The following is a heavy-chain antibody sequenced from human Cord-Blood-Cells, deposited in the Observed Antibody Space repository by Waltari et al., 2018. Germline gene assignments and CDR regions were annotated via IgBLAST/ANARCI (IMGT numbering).Heavy chain of an antibody. V-gene: IGHV3-30*18. J-gene: IGHJ4*02. CDR2: ISYDGSNK. CDR1: GFTFSSYG. CDR3: AKARRRLQFDY. Sequence: QVQLVESGGGVVQPGRSLRLSCAASGFTFSSYGMHWVRQAPGKGLEWVAVISYDGSNKDYADSVEGRFTISRDNSKNTLYLQMNSLRAEDTAVYYCAKARRRLQFDYWGQGTLVTVSS. D-gene: IGHD5-12*01.